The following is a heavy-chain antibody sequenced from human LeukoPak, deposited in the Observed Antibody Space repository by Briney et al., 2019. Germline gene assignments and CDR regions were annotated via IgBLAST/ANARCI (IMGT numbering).Heavy chain of an antibody. D-gene: IGHD1-26*01. J-gene: IGHJ4*02. V-gene: IGHV3-21*01. CDR3: ARVLGVTTGYDY. CDR1: GFTVSSNY. CDR2: ISSSSSYI. Sequence: GGSLRLSCAASGFTVSSNYMSWVRQAPGKGLEWVSSISSSSSYIYYADSVKGRFTISRDNAKNSLYLQMNSLRAEDTAVYYCARVLGVTTGYDYWGQGTLVTVSS.